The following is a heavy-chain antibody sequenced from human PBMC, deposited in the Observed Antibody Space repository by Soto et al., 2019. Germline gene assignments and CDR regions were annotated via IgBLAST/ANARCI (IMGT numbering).Heavy chain of an antibody. CDR3: ARAHCSGGSCYEIDY. J-gene: IGHJ4*02. V-gene: IGHV4-59*01. D-gene: IGHD2-15*01. CDR1: GGSISSYY. Sequence: PSETLSLTCTVSGGSISSYYWSWIRQPPGKGLEWIGYIYYSGSTNYNPSLKSRVTISVDTSKNQFPLKLSSVTAADTAVYYCARAHCSGGSCYEIDYWGQGTLVTVSS. CDR2: IYYSGST.